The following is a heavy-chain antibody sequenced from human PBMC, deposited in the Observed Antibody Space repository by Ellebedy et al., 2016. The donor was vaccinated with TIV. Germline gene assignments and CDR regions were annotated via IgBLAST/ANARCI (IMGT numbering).Heavy chain of an antibody. CDR2: TRNKANSYTT. J-gene: IGHJ4*02. D-gene: IGHD1-26*01. Sequence: PGGSLRLSCAASGFTFSDHYMDWVRQAPGKGLEWVGRTRNKANSYTTEYAASVKGRFTISRDDSKNSLYLQMNSLKTEDTAVYYCARGQWEYLDYWGQGTLVTVSS. CDR1: GFTFSDHY. V-gene: IGHV3-72*01. CDR3: ARGQWEYLDY.